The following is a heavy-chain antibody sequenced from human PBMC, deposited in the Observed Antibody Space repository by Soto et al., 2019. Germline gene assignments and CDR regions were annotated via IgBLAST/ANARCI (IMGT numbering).Heavy chain of an antibody. J-gene: IGHJ6*02. CDR1: GGTFSDYA. CDR2: IVPRFGSP. CDR3: XXXXXXXXXXXYSFNGMDV. Sequence: QVQLVQSGAEMRKPGSSLRVSCKASGGTFSDYAFSWVRQXXXQXXEWMGGIVPRFGSPNYAQKFGGRVTITADTSTSTVYMXXXSXXXXXXXXXXXXXXXXXXXXXXYSFNGMDVWGQGTTITVSS. D-gene: IGHD2-21*01. V-gene: IGHV1-69*06.